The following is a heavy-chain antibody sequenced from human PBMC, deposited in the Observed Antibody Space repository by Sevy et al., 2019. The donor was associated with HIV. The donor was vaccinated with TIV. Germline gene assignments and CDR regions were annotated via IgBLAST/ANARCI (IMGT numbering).Heavy chain of an antibody. Sequence: GGSLRLSCAASGFTFSDYYMSWICQAPGKGLEWVSYISSSGSTIYYADSVKGRFTISRDNAKNSLYLQMNSLRAEDTAVYYCAREGLKGHVGAFDIWGQGTMVTVSS. CDR1: GFTFSDYY. CDR3: AREGLKGHVGAFDI. D-gene: IGHD2-15*01. CDR2: ISSSGSTI. V-gene: IGHV3-11*01. J-gene: IGHJ3*02.